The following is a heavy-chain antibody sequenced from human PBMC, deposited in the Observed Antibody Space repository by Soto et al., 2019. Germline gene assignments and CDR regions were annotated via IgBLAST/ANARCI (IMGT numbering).Heavy chain of an antibody. D-gene: IGHD3-3*01. V-gene: IGHV3-33*01. J-gene: IGHJ6*02. Sequence: GGYLRLSCAASGFTFSRYGMHWVRQAPGKGLEWVAVIWYDGSNKYYADSVKGRFTISRDNSKNTLYLQMNSLRAEDTAVYYCARVSGTKNFLSGYYYYSYGMDVWGQETTVTVS. CDR1: GFTFSRYG. CDR2: IWYDGSNK. CDR3: ARVSGTKNFLSGYYYYSYGMDV.